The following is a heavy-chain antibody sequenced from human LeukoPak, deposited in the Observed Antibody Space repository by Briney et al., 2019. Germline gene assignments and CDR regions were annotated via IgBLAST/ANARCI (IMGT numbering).Heavy chain of an antibody. Sequence: GRSLRLSCAASGFTFSSYGMHWVRQAPGKGLEWVAVIWYDGSNKYYADSVKGRFTISRDNSKNTLYLQMNSLRAEDTAVYYCAKAPRGRKDAFDIWGQGTMVTVSS. D-gene: IGHD3-10*01. CDR2: IWYDGSNK. J-gene: IGHJ3*02. CDR1: GFTFSSYG. V-gene: IGHV3-33*06. CDR3: AKAPRGRKDAFDI.